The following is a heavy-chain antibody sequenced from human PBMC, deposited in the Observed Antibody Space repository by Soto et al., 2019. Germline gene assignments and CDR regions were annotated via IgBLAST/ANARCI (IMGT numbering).Heavy chain of an antibody. CDR3: ASSSGSHPVFDI. D-gene: IGHD1-26*01. CDR1: GGTFSSYA. J-gene: IGHJ3*02. Sequence: GGSVQVSCTASGGTFSSYAISWVRQAPGQGLEWMGGIIPIFGTANYAQKFQGRVTITADESTSTAYMELSSLRSEDTAVYYWASSSGSHPVFDIWGQGTMVTVAS. CDR2: IIPIFGTA. V-gene: IGHV1-69*01.